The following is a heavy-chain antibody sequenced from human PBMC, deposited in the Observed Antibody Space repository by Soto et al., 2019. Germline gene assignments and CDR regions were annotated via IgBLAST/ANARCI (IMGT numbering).Heavy chain of an antibody. D-gene: IGHD3-9*01. J-gene: IGHJ4*02. CDR3: ARNDIATGYTFDY. Sequence: PSETLSLTCTVSGGSISRGGDYWNWIRQLPGKGLEWIGYIYHSGSTYYNPTVRSRVTISVDTSKNQFFLKLSSVTAADTAVYYCARNDIATGYTFDYWGQGALVTVSS. CDR1: GGSISRGGDY. V-gene: IGHV4-31*03. CDR2: IYHSGST.